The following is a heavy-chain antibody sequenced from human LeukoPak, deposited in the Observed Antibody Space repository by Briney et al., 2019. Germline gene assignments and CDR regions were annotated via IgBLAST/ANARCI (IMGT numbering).Heavy chain of an antibody. D-gene: IGHD2-21*02. J-gene: IGHJ5*01. CDR3: AKEMGKHSVVVTALRKLNWFDS. V-gene: IGHV3-23*01. Sequence: GGSLRLSCAASGFTVSNKYMSWVRQAPGKGQEWESGICGSGDSTYYAESVKGRFTISRDNSKNTLYLQMNSLRAEDTAVYYCAKEMGKHSVVVTALRKLNWFDSWGQGTLVTVSS. CDR1: GFTVSNKY. CDR2: ICGSGDST.